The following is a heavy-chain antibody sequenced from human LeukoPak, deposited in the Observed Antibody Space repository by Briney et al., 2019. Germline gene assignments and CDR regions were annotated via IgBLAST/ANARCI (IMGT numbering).Heavy chain of an antibody. CDR2: IYYSGST. CDR1: GGSISNYY. V-gene: IGHV4-59*01. J-gene: IGHJ4*02. Sequence: KPSETLSLTCTVSGGSISNYYWSWIRQPPGKGLEWIGYIYYSGSTNYNPSLKSRVTISVDTSKNQFSLKLSSVTAADTAVYYCAGRTVTPNYWGQGTLVTVSS. D-gene: IGHD4-11*01. CDR3: AGRTVTPNY.